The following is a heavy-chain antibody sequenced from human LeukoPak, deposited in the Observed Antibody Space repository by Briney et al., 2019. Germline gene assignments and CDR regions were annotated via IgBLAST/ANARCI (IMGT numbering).Heavy chain of an antibody. J-gene: IGHJ4*02. Sequence: SETLSLTCTVSGXSISSSSDYWGWIRQPPGKGLEWIGSIYYSGSTYYNPSLRSRVSISVDTSKNQFSLKLSSVTAADTAVYSCARHLSGWYDVGLHYWGQGTLVTVSS. V-gene: IGHV4-39*01. CDR2: IYYSGST. CDR3: ARHLSGWYDVGLHY. D-gene: IGHD6-19*01. CDR1: GXSISSSSDY.